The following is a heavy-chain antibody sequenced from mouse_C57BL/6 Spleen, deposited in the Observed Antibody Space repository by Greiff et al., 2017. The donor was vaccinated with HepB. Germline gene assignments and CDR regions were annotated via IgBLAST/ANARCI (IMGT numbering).Heavy chain of an antibody. V-gene: IGHV5-4*01. CDR2: ISDGGSYT. CDR1: GFTFSSYA. J-gene: IGHJ4*01. CDR3: ARDSGITTVYYAMDY. Sequence: EVQVVESGGGLVKPGGSLKLSCAASGFTFSSYAMSWVRQTPEKRLEWVATISDGGSYTYYPDNVKGRFTISRDNAKNNLYLQMSHLKSEDTAMYYCARDSGITTVYYAMDYWGQGTSVTVSS. D-gene: IGHD1-1*01.